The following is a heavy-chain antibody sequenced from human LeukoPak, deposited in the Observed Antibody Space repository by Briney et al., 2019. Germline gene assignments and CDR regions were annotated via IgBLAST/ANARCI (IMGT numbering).Heavy chain of an antibody. V-gene: IGHV3-64*01. CDR1: GFTFSSYA. J-gene: IGHJ4*02. CDR2: ISSNGGST. Sequence: QPGGSLRLSCAASGFTFSSYAMHWVRQAPGKGLEYVSAISSNGGSTYYANSVKGRFTISRDNSKNTLYLQMGSLRAEDMAVYYCASSKVVVAALHYWGQGTLVTVSS. D-gene: IGHD2-15*01. CDR3: ASSKVVVAALHY.